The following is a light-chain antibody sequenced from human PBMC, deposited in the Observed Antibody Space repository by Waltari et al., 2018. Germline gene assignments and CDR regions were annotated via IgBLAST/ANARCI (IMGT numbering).Light chain of an antibody. V-gene: IGKV3-15*01. J-gene: IGKJ4*01. Sequence: EIVMTQSPGTLSVSPGEGATLSCRARQSVSSNVAWYQQRPGQAPRLLIFGASTRATGIPARFSGSESGTEFTLTISSLQSEDSAVYFCQQYTTLPLTFGGGTKVEI. CDR3: QQYTTLPLT. CDR1: QSVSSN. CDR2: GAS.